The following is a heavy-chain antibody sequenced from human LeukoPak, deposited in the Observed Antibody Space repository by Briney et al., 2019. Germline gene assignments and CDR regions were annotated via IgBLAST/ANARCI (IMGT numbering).Heavy chain of an antibody. CDR3: ARDYYTINWFDP. V-gene: IGHV3-74*01. CDR2: INSDGSST. CDR1: GFTFSSYW. Sequence: GGSLRLSCAASGFTFSSYWMHWVRQAPGKGLVWVSRINSDGSSTSYADSVKGRFTISRDNAKNALYLQMNSLRAEDTAVYYCARDYYTINWFDPWGQGTLVTVSS. J-gene: IGHJ5*02. D-gene: IGHD3-3*01.